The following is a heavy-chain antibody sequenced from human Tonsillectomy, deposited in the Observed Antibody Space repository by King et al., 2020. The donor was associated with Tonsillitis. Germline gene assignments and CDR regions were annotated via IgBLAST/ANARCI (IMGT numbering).Heavy chain of an antibody. CDR3: ARTGFGALSHHYGLHV. D-gene: IGHD3-10*01. Sequence: VQLQESGPGLVNPSGTLSLTCAVSGDSISSGTWWSWVRQPPGKGLEWIGEIYHSGSTNYNPSLKSRVTMSLDKSKNQVSLKLGSVTDADTAVYYCARTGFGALSHHYGLHVWGQGTTVTASS. V-gene: IGHV4-4*02. CDR2: IYHSGST. CDR1: GDSISSGTW. J-gene: IGHJ6*02.